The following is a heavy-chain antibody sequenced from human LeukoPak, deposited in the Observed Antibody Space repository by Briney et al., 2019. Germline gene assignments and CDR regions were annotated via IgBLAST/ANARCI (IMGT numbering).Heavy chain of an antibody. V-gene: IGHV4-34*01. J-gene: IGHJ6*03. CDR2: INHSGST. D-gene: IGHD4-11*01. CDR3: ARALQVYYYYYMDV. CDR1: GGSFSGYY. Sequence: TSETLSLTCAVYGGSFSGYYWSWIRQPPGKGLEWIGEINHSGSTNYNPSLKSRVTISVDTSKNQFSLKLSSVTAADTAVYYCARALQVYYYYYMDVWGKGTTVTVSS.